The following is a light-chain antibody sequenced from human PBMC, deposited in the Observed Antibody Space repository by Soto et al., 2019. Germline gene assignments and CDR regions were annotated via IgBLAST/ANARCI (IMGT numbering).Light chain of an antibody. CDR2: AAA. J-gene: IGKJ1*01. V-gene: IGKV1-6*01. CDR3: LQDYNYPHT. Sequence: AIQMTQSPSSLSASVGDRVTITCRASQGIRNDLGWYQQKPGKAPTVLIFAAASLQRGVPSRFSGSGSGTDFTLTIISLQPEDFTTYYCLQDYNYPHTFGQGTKVEIK. CDR1: QGIRND.